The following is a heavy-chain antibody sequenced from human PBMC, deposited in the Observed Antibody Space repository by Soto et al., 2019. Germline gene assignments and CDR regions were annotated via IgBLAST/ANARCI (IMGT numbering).Heavy chain of an antibody. J-gene: IGHJ6*02. CDR1: GYSFTSYW. D-gene: IGHD2-2*01. CDR3: ARVLVVVPADPPPSYYYYGMDV. Sequence: GESLKISCKGSGYSFTSYWIGWVRQMPGKGLEWMGIIYPGDSDTRYSPSFQGQVTISADKSISTAYLQWSSLKASDTAMYYCARVLVVVPADPPPSYYYYGMDVWGQGTTVTVSS. V-gene: IGHV5-51*01. CDR2: IYPGDSDT.